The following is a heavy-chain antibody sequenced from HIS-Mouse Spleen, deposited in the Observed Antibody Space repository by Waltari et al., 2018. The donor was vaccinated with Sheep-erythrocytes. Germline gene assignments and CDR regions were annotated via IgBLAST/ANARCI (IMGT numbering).Heavy chain of an antibody. J-gene: IGHJ3*02. D-gene: IGHD6-6*01. CDR2: ISRSRSVI. CDR1: GFTFSSYS. Sequence: EVQLVESGGGLVKPGGSLRLSCAASGFTFSSYSMNWVRQAPGKGLQWDSSISRSRSVIYYADSVKRRFTISRDNAKTSLYLQMNGLRAEDTAVYYCARDSTSDAFDIWGQGTMVTVSS. CDR3: ARDSTSDAFDI. V-gene: IGHV3-21*01.